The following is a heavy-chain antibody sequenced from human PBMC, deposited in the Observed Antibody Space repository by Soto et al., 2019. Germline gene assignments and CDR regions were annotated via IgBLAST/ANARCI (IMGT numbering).Heavy chain of an antibody. D-gene: IGHD3-3*01. CDR3: ARDLYLLDFWSGPSDNTYYYGMDV. Sequence: SQTLSLTCAISGDSVSSNSAAWNWIRQSPSRGLEWLGRTYYRSKWYNDYAVSVKSRITINPDTSKNQFSLQLNSVTPEDTAVYYCARDLYLLDFWSGPSDNTYYYGMDVWGQGTTVTVSS. J-gene: IGHJ6*02. CDR2: TYYRSKWYN. V-gene: IGHV6-1*01. CDR1: GDSVSSNSAA.